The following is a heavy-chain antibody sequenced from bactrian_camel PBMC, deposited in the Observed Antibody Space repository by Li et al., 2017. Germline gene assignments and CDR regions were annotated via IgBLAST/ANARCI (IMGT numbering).Heavy chain of an antibody. CDR1: GVTFSYYF. J-gene: IGHJ4*01. D-gene: IGHD6*01. V-gene: IGHV3-2*01. CDR2: VHTTIGTP. CDR3: AADSRCPIRSGFPVFPDY. Sequence: HVQLVESGGTLVQPGGSLRLSCAASGVTFSYYFMAWVRQAPGKGLEWVSSVHTTIGTPFYADSVKGRFTISQDIAKNTVYLQMNSLKPEDTATYYCAADSRCPIRSGFPVFPDYWGQGTQVTVS.